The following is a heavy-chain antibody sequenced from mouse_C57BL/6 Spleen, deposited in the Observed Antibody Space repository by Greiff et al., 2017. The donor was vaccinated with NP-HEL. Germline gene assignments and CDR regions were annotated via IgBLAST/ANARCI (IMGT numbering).Heavy chain of an antibody. CDR2: IDPSDSYT. CDR1: GYTFTSYW. V-gene: IGHV1-59*01. J-gene: IGHJ1*03. CDR3: ARGSSYSYFDV. Sequence: QVQLQQPGAELVRPGTSVKLSCKASGYTFTSYWMHWVKQRPGQGLEWIGVIDPSDSYTNYNQKFKGKATLTVDTSSSTAYMQLSSLTSEDSAVYYCARGSSYSYFDVWGTGTTVTVSS. D-gene: IGHD1-1*01.